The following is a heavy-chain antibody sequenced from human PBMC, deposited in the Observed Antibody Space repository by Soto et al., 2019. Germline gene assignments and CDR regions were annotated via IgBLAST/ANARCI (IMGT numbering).Heavy chain of an antibody. CDR2: ISSSSFSI. J-gene: IGHJ6*02. V-gene: IGHV3-21*02. CDR1: GFTFSSYS. Sequence: EVQLVESGGGLVKPGGSLRLSCAASGFTFSSYSMNWVRQAPGKGLEWVSSISSSSFSINYADSVKGRFSISRENAQNTLHLQMNNWTAEDAAVCYCARNEPPNIYGMDVWGQGTTVTVSS. CDR3: ARNEPPNIYGMDV.